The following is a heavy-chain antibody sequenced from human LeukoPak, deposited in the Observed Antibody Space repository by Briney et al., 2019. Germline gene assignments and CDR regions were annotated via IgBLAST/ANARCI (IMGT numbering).Heavy chain of an antibody. CDR3: ARDGGFWSGYHYFDY. D-gene: IGHD3-3*01. CDR2: IYYSGST. Sequence: MASQTLSLTCTVSGGSISSGGYYWSWIRQHPGKGLEWIGYIYYSGSTYYNPSLKSRVTISVDTSKNQFSLKLSSVTAADTAVYYCARDGGFWSGYHYFDYWGRGTLVTVSS. J-gene: IGHJ4*02. V-gene: IGHV4-31*03. CDR1: GGSISSGGYY.